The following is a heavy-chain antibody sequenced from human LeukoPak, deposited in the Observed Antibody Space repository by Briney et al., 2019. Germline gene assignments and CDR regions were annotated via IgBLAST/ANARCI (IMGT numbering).Heavy chain of an antibody. V-gene: IGHV3-23*01. CDR3: AKGAPRTPDYYYDSSFYGMDV. Sequence: PGGSLRLSCAASGFTFSSYAMSWVRQAPGKGLEWVSGISGSGGSTYDADSVKGRFTIPRDNSKNTLYLQMNSLRAEDTAVYYCAKGAPRTPDYYYDSSFYGMDVWGQGTTVTVSS. CDR1: GFTFSSYA. D-gene: IGHD3-22*01. J-gene: IGHJ6*02. CDR2: ISGSGGST.